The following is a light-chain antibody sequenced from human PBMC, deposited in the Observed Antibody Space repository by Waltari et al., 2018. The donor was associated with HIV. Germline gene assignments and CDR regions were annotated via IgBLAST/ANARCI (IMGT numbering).Light chain of an antibody. CDR2: LGS. J-gene: IGKJ2*01. CDR3: MQALQTPYT. V-gene: IGKV2-28*01. Sequence: DIVMTQSPLSLPATPGAPASISCRASQSLLHSNGYNYLDWYLQKPGQSPQLLIYLGSNRASGVPDRFSGSGSGTDFTLKISRVEAEDVGVYYCMQALQTPYTFGQGTKLEIK. CDR1: QSLLHSNGYNY.